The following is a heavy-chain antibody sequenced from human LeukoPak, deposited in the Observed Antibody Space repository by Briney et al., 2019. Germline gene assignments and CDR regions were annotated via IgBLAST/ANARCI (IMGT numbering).Heavy chain of an antibody. Sequence: PWETLSLTCTVSGATLSRVSYYWDWIRHPAGKGLEGIGRIYTSGSTNYNSALKSQVTISLDTSKNRFSLKLSSVSAGDAAMYYCAGVIGNYEGRLDYWVRGTQVSVS. CDR1: GATLSRVSYY. D-gene: IGHD1-7*01. J-gene: IGHJ4*02. CDR2: IYTSGST. CDR3: AGVIGNYEGRLDY. V-gene: IGHV4-61*02.